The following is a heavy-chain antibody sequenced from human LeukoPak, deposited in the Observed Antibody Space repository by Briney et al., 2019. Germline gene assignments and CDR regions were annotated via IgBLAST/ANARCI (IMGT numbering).Heavy chain of an antibody. Sequence: SQTLSLTCAISGDSVSSNSVAWNWIRQSPSRGLEWLGRTYYRSKWYNDYAVSVKSRITINPDTSKNQFSLQLNSVTPEDTAVYYCVQTTAYGGNSGLFDYWGQGTLVTVSS. CDR1: GDSVSSNSVA. CDR2: TYYRSKWYN. CDR3: VQTTAYGGNSGLFDY. D-gene: IGHD4-23*01. J-gene: IGHJ4*02. V-gene: IGHV6-1*01.